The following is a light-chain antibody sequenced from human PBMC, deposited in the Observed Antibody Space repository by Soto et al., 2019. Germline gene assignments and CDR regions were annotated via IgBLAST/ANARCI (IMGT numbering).Light chain of an antibody. CDR3: SSYSGRSTYV. Sequence: QSVLTQPPSASGSPGQSVAISCTGTSSDVGGYNYVSWYQQHPGKAPKLMIYEVNKRPSGVPDRFSGSKSGNTASLTVSGLQAEDEADYYCSSYSGRSTYVFGSGTKV. V-gene: IGLV2-8*01. CDR2: EVN. CDR1: SSDVGGYNY. J-gene: IGLJ1*01.